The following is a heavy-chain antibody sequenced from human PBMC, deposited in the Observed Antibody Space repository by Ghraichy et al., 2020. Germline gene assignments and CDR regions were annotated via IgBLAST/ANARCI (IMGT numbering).Heavy chain of an antibody. CDR3: ARDRSGAWRPDAFDI. J-gene: IGHJ3*02. CDR2: FGSGGNI. CDR1: GFTFSTYS. Sequence: GGSLRLSCAPSGFTFSTYSLNWVRQAPGKGLEWVAYFGSGGNIYYADSVRGRFTISRDNAKNSLTLQMDSLRDEDTAVYYCARDRSGAWRPDAFDIWGQGTMVIVSS. D-gene: IGHD2-21*02. V-gene: IGHV3-48*02.